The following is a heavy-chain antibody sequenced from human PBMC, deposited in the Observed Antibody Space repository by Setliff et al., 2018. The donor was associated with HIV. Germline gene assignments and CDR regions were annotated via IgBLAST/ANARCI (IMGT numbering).Heavy chain of an antibody. Sequence: PSETLSLTCTVSGGSISSSSYYWGWIRQPPGKGLEWIGSVDHSGKTYYNPSLKSRVTMSADTSKNQISLMLRSMTDADTAVYYCAKHDFGEGSCFDPWGQGSLVTVSS. J-gene: IGHJ5*02. CDR3: AKHDFGEGSCFDP. V-gene: IGHV4-39*01. CDR1: GGSISSSSYY. D-gene: IGHD3-16*01. CDR2: VDHSGKT.